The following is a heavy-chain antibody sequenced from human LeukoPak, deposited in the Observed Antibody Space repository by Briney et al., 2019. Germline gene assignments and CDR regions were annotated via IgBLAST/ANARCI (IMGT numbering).Heavy chain of an antibody. J-gene: IGHJ5*02. D-gene: IGHD2-2*01. CDR1: GFTFSSYS. Sequence: GGSLRLSCAASGFTFSSYSMNWVRQAPGKGLEWVSSISSSSSYIYYADSVKGRFTISRDSAKNSPYLQMNSLRAEDTAVYYCARDPRSVVVPAAMDWFDPWGQGTLVTVSS. V-gene: IGHV3-21*01. CDR3: ARDPRSVVVPAAMDWFDP. CDR2: ISSSSSYI.